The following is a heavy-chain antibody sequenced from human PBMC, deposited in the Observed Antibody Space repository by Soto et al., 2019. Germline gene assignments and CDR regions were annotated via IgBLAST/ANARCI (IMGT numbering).Heavy chain of an antibody. D-gene: IGHD4-17*01. J-gene: IGHJ5*02. CDR2: IYYSGST. Sequence: ETLSLTCTVSGGSISSYYWSWIRQPPGKGLEWIGYIYYSGSTNYNPSLKSRVTTSVDTSKNQFSLKLSSVTAADTAVYYCARDRRSDYGDYVVNWFDPWGQGTLVTVSS. CDR1: GGSISSYY. CDR3: ARDRRSDYGDYVVNWFDP. V-gene: IGHV4-59*01.